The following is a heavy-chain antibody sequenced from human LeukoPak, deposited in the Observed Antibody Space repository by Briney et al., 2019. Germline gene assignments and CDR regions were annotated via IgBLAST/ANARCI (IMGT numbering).Heavy chain of an antibody. CDR2: IWYDGSNR. V-gene: IGHV3-33*01. CDR3: ARAKGVSTGYRPTDY. J-gene: IGHJ4*02. Sequence: GGSLRLSCAASGFTFSSSGMHWVRQAPGKELEWVAVIWYDGSNRYYADPVKGRFTVSRDNSKNTLYLQMNSLRAEDTAVYYCARAKGVSTGYRPTDYWGQGTLVTVSS. CDR1: GFTFSSSG. D-gene: IGHD3-22*01.